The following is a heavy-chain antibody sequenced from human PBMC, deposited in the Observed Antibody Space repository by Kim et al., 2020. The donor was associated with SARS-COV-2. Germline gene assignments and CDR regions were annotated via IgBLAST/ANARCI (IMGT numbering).Heavy chain of an antibody. J-gene: IGHJ6*02. CDR3: ATVVCSRGVCYYGMDV. CDR2: ISSSSTI. V-gene: IGHV3-48*02. Sequence: GGSLRLSCAASGFTFSSYSMNWVRQAPGKGLEWVSYISSSSTIYYADSVKGRFTISRDNAKNSLYLQMNSLRDDDTAVYYCATVVCSRGVCYYGMDVWGRGTTVTVSS. CDR1: GFTFSSYS. D-gene: IGHD3-10*01.